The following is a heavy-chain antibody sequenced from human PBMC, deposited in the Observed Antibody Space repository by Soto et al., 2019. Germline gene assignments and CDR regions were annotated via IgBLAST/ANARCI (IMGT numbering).Heavy chain of an antibody. CDR2: IIPNFDTP. V-gene: IGHV1-69*01. D-gene: IGHD3-10*01. CDR3: AVAMVREILIFESSGMHV. CDR1: GGSFNNYA. J-gene: IGHJ6*02. Sequence: QVHLVQSGAEVKKPGSSVKVSCKTSGGSFNNYAVSWVRQAPGQGLECMGGIIPNFDTPNYAQKFQDRVTIIADESTSTVYMELRSLRSNDTAVYYCAVAMVREILIFESSGMHVWGQGTTVIVSS.